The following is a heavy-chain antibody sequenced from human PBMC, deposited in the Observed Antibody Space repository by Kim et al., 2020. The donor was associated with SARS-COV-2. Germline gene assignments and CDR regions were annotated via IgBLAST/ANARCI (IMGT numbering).Heavy chain of an antibody. CDR2: INHSGST. V-gene: IGHV4-34*01. D-gene: IGHD6-19*01. CDR3: ARGDSLAGAVDF. J-gene: IGHJ4*02. CDR1: GGSFSGYY. Sequence: SETLSLTCAVYGGSFSGYYWSWIRQPPGKGLEWIGEINHSGSTNYNPSLKSRVAISVDTSKHQFSLKLSSVTAADTAVYYCARGDSLAGAVDFWGQGTLVTVSS.